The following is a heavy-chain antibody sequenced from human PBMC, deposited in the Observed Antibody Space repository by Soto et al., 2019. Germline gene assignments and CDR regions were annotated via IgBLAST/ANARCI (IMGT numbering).Heavy chain of an antibody. J-gene: IGHJ4*02. CDR1: GDSITKSVYY. V-gene: IGHV4-39*01. Sequence: PSETLSLTCTVSGDSITKSVYYWAWVRQTPGKGLEWIASVYYAGNAYYNPSLQGRVTISVDASRSQFSLELQSVTAADSAVYYCARVPYYGSGGDGPYYFDYWGQGTLVTVSS. D-gene: IGHD2-15*01. CDR2: VYYAGNA. CDR3: ARVPYYGSGGDGPYYFDY.